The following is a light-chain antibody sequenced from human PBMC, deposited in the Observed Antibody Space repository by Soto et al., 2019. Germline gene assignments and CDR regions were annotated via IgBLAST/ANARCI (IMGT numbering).Light chain of an antibody. CDR3: SSYTSSTTRV. CDR2: EVT. Sequence: QSALTQPASVSGSPGQSITISCTGTSSDVGGYNYVSWYQQHPGKAPKVMIYEVTNRPSGVSNRFSGSKSGNTASLTISGLHAEDEADYYCSSYTSSTTRVFGGGTKVTVL. CDR1: SSDVGGYNY. V-gene: IGLV2-14*01. J-gene: IGLJ3*02.